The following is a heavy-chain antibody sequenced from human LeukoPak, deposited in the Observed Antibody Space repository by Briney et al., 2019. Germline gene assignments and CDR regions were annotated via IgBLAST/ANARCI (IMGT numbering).Heavy chain of an antibody. V-gene: IGHV3-48*03. CDR1: GFTFNSYE. CDR2: ISSSGSTI. J-gene: IGHJ6*02. Sequence: GGSLRLSCAASGFTFNSYEMNWVRQAPGKGLEWVSYISSSGSTIYYADSVKGRFTISRDNAKNSLYLQMNSLRAEDTAVYYCARDDGSGTTHYYYGMDVWGQGTTVTVSS. D-gene: IGHD1-26*01. CDR3: ARDDGSGTTHYYYGMDV.